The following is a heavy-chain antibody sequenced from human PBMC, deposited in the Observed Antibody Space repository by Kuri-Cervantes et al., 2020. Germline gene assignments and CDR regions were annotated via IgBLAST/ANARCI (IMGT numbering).Heavy chain of an antibody. Sequence: GESLKISCASSGFTFSNYWMRWVRQAPGKGLEWVANIKQDGSEKDYVDSVKGRFTISRDNAKNSLYLQMNSLRAEDTAVYYCARHFTYGSGNYYNVLFDAFDIWGQGTMVTVSS. J-gene: IGHJ3*02. CDR2: IKQDGSEK. CDR1: GFTFSNYW. D-gene: IGHD3-10*01. V-gene: IGHV3-7*01. CDR3: ARHFTYGSGNYYNVLFDAFDI.